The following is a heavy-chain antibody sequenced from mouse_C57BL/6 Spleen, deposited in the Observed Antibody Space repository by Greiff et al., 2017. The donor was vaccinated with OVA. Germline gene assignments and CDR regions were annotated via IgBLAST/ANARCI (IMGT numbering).Heavy chain of an antibody. CDR1: GFTFSDYG. Sequence: EVKLVESGGGLVKPGGSLKLSCAASGFTFSDYGMHWVRQAPEKGLEWVAYISSGSSTIYYADTVKGRFTISRDNAKNTLFLQMTSLRSEDTAMYYCARGTTVYFDYWGQGTTLTVSS. V-gene: IGHV5-17*01. D-gene: IGHD1-1*01. J-gene: IGHJ2*01. CDR3: ARGTTVYFDY. CDR2: ISSGSSTI.